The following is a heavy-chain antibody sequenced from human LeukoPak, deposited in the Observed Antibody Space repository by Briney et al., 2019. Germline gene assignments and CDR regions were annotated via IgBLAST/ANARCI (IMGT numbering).Heavy chain of an antibody. CDR1: GGSFSGYY. Sequence: PSETLSLTCAVYGGSFSGYYWSWIRQPPGKGLEWIGEVNHSGSTNYNPSLKSRVTISVDTSKNQFSLKLSSVTAADTAVYYCARVDALTGTIDYWGQGTLVTVSS. J-gene: IGHJ4*02. CDR3: ARVDALTGTIDY. CDR2: VNHSGST. D-gene: IGHD3-9*01. V-gene: IGHV4-34*01.